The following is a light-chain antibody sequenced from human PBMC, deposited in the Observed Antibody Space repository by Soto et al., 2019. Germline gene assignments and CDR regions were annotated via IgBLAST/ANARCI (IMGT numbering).Light chain of an antibody. CDR1: QTIRSD. V-gene: IGKV3-15*01. CDR2: DAS. CDR3: HQYNTWPLT. Sequence: EIVMTQSPVTLSVSPVERATLSCRASQTIRSDLAWYQQKPGQAPSLLISDASTRATGIPARFNGSGSGTELTLAISSLQSEDFAIYYCHQYNTWPLTSGGGTKVDIK. J-gene: IGKJ4*01.